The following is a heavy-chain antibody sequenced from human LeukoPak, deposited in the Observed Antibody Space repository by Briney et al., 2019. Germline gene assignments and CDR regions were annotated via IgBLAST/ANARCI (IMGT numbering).Heavy chain of an antibody. CDR1: GFTFSKAW. CDR3: TTEDYGDYVPDY. J-gene: IGHJ4*02. D-gene: IGHD4-17*01. CDR2: IKSKTDGGTT. Sequence: GWSLRLSCAASGFTFSKAWMSWVRQAPGKGLVWVGQIKSKTDGGTTDYAAPVKGRFTISRDGSKNSLYLLMNSLKTEDTAVYYCTTEDYGDYVPDYWGQGTLVTVSS. V-gene: IGHV3-15*01.